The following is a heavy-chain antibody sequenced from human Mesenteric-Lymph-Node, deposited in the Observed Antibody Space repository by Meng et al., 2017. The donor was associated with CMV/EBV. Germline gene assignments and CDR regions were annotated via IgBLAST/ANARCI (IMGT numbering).Heavy chain of an antibody. V-gene: IGHV1-69*01. Sequence: VSCRASDGTFSSYAISWVRQAPGQGLGWMGEIIPIFGPAKYAQKFQGRLTITADESTSTAYMELSSLRSEDTAVYYCARGGREAINYWGQGTLVTVSS. D-gene: IGHD1-26*01. CDR2: IIPIFGPA. CDR3: ARGGREAINY. CDR1: DGTFSSYA. J-gene: IGHJ4*02.